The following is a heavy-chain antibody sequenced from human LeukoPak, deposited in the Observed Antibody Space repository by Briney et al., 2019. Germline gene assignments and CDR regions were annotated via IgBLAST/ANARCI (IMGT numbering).Heavy chain of an antibody. CDR2: ISVDGGST. J-gene: IGHJ5*01. D-gene: IGHD3-22*01. CDR1: GFSFDDYA. V-gene: IGHV3-43*02. CDR3: ARESDSSGWYDS. Sequence: GGSLRLSCAAPGFSFDDYAIHWVRQAPGKGLEWVSLISVDGGSTFYAASVKGRFTISRDNSKNSLYLQMSSLRSEDTALYDCARESDSSGWYDSWGQGTLVTVSS.